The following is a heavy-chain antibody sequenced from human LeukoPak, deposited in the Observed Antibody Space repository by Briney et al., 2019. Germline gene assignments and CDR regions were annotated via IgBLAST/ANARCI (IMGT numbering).Heavy chain of an antibody. Sequence: SQTLSLTCTVSGGSISSGGYYWSWLRQHPGKGLEWIGYIYYSGSTYYNPSLKSRVTISVDTSKNQFSLKLSSVTAADTAVYYCASWFGELVSIGAFDIWGQGTMVTVSS. CDR1: GGSISSGGYY. D-gene: IGHD3-10*01. V-gene: IGHV4-31*03. CDR2: IYYSGST. J-gene: IGHJ3*02. CDR3: ASWFGELVSIGAFDI.